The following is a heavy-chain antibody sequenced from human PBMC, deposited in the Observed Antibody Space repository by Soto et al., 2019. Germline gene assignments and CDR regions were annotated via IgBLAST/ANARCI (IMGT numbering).Heavy chain of an antibody. CDR2: INPSGGST. V-gene: IGHV1-46*03. J-gene: IGHJ4*02. D-gene: IGHD3-3*01. Sequence: ASVKVSCKASGYTFTSYYMHWVRQAPGQGLEWMGIINPSGGSTSYAQKFQGRVTMTRDTSTSTVYMELSSLRSEDTAVYYCASALGYYDFSGSSFDYWGQGTLVTGSS. CDR3: ASALGYYDFSGSSFDY. CDR1: GYTFTSYY.